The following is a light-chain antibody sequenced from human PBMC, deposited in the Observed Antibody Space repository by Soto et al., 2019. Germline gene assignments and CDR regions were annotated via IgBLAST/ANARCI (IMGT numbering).Light chain of an antibody. Sequence: DIVMTQAPLSLSVTPGQPASISCKSSQSLLHSDGKTYLSWYLQKPGQPPQLLMYEVSIRFSGVPARFSGSGSGTDFTLRISRVEAVDFGVYYCMQATQPLLTFGGGTKVEIK. CDR3: MQATQPLLT. CDR1: QSLLHSDGKTY. V-gene: IGKV2-29*03. J-gene: IGKJ4*01. CDR2: EVS.